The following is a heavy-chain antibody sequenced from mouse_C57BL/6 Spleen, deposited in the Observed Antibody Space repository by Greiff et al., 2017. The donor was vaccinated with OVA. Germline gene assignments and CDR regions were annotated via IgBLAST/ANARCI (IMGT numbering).Heavy chain of an antibody. J-gene: IGHJ2*01. V-gene: IGHV1-15*01. CDR3: TNYYGSSDFDY. CDR2: IDPETGGT. CDR1: GYTFTDYE. Sequence: QVQLKESGAELVRPGASVTLSCKASGYTFTDYEMHWVKQTPVHGLEWIGAIDPETGGTAYNQKFKGKAILTADKSSSTAYMELRSLTSEDSAVYYCTNYYGSSDFDYWGQGTTLTVSS. D-gene: IGHD1-1*01.